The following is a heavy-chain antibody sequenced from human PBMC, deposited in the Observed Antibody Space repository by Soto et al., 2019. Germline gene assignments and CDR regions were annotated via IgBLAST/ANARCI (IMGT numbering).Heavy chain of an antibody. CDR1: GFTFSDYY. CDR3: ALHLTARAALTPYYFDS. Sequence: PGGSLRLSCAASGFTFSDYYMSWIRQAPGKGLEWISYISSSGGAIYHADSVRGRFTISRDNAKNSLYLQMNGLRAEETAVYYCALHLTARAALTPYYFDSWGQGTLVTVSS. V-gene: IGHV3-11*01. CDR2: ISSSGGAI. D-gene: IGHD7-27*01. J-gene: IGHJ4*02.